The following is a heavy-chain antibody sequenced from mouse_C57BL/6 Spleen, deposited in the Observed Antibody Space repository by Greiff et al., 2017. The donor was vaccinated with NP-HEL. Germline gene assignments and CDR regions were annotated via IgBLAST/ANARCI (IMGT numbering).Heavy chain of an antibody. CDR1: GYTFTSYW. CDR2: IDPSDSYT. V-gene: IGHV1-69*01. CDR3: ARTDGSRVPFAY. J-gene: IGHJ3*01. D-gene: IGHD1-1*01. Sequence: QVQLKQPGAELVMPGASVKLSCKASGYTFTSYWMHWVKQRPGQGLEWIGEIDPSDSYTNYNQKFKGKSTLTVDKSSSTAYMQLSSLTSEDSAVYYCARTDGSRVPFAYWGQGTLVTVSA.